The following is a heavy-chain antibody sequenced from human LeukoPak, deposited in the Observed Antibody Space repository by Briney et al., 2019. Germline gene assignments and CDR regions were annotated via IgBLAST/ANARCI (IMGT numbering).Heavy chain of an antibody. CDR2: ISGSGGST. CDR3: AKDGPQWRTFDY. V-gene: IGHV3-23*01. J-gene: IGHJ4*02. D-gene: IGHD6-19*01. Sequence: GGSLRLSCVPSGITFSNSALSWVRQAPGKGLEWVSAISGSGGSTYYADSVKGRFTISRDNSKNTLYLQMNSLRAEDTAVYYCAKDGPQWRTFDYWGQGTLVTVSS. CDR1: GITFSNSA.